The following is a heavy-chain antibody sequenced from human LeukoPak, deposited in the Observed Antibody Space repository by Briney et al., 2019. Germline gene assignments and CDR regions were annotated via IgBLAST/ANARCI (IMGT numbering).Heavy chain of an antibody. J-gene: IGHJ4*02. CDR2: IYSGGST. D-gene: IGHD3-10*01. CDR1: GFTVSSNY. CDR3: ARDEAYGSGSFDY. Sequence: GGSLRLSCAASGFTVSSNYMNWVRQAPGKGLEWVSVIYSGGSTYYADSVKGRFTISRDNSKNTLYLQMNSLRAEDTAVYYCARDEAYGSGSFDYWGQGTLVTVFS. V-gene: IGHV3-53*01.